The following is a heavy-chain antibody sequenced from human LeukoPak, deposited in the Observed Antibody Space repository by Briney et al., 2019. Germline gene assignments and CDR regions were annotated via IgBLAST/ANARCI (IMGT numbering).Heavy chain of an antibody. J-gene: IGHJ5*02. Sequence: SETLSLTCAVSGGSISSSNWWSWVRQPPGKGLEWIGEIYHSGSTNYNPSLRSRVTISVDKSKNQFSLKMTSVTAADTAVYYCARALSGSYGVYPWGQGTLVTVSS. CDR3: ARALSGSYGVYP. V-gene: IGHV4-4*02. D-gene: IGHD3-16*01. CDR2: IYHSGST. CDR1: GGSISSSNW.